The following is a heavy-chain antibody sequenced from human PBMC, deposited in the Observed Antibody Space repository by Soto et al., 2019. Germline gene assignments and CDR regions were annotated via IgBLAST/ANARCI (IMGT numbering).Heavy chain of an antibody. V-gene: IGHV1-18*01. CDR3: ARDIGVTASPVPYYYYGMDV. CDR1: GYTFTSYG. CDR2: ISAYNGNI. Sequence: GASVKVSCKASGYTFTSYGISWVRQTPGQGLEWMGWISAYNGNINYAQKVQGRVIMTTDTSTSTAYMELRSLRSDDTAVYYCARDIGVTASPVPYYYYGMDVWG. J-gene: IGHJ6*02. D-gene: IGHD4-4*01.